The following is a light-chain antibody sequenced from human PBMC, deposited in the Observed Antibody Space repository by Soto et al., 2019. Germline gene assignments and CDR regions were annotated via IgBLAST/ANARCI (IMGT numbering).Light chain of an antibody. CDR1: QDISNY. V-gene: IGKV1-33*01. CDR3: QQYDNIPIT. J-gene: IGKJ5*01. CDR2: GAS. Sequence: DIQMTQSPSSLSASVGDRVTITFEASQDISNYLKWYQQKPGKAPTTLIYGASNLEKGVPSRFSGSGSGTDFTFTISSLQPEDIATYYCQQYDNIPITFGQGTRLEI.